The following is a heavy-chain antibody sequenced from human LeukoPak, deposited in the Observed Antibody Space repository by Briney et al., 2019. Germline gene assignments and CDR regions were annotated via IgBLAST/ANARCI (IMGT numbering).Heavy chain of an antibody. J-gene: IGHJ4*02. Sequence: GGSLRLSCAASAFTFSTYEMNWVRQAPRKGLERVSYISSSGSTIYYADSVKGRFTISRDNAKNSLYLQMNTLRAEDTAVYYCATSYPLYDSSGIYAYWGQGTLVTVS. CDR2: ISSSGSTI. D-gene: IGHD3-22*01. V-gene: IGHV3-48*03. CDR1: AFTFSTYE. CDR3: ATSYPLYDSSGIYAY.